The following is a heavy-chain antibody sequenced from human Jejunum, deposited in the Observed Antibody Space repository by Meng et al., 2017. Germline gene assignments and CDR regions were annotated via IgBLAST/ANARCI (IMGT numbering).Heavy chain of an antibody. Sequence: QCTLKESGPSLVKPTETLTLTCPFSGFSLSTSGVGVGWIRQPPGQALEWLAVIYWDDDKRYSPSLRSRLIITKDTSKNQVILTMTNMDPLDTGTYYCAHRTTVTHVDYWGQGTLVTVSS. CDR2: IYWDDDK. CDR1: GFSLSTSGVG. D-gene: IGHD4-17*01. J-gene: IGHJ4*02. V-gene: IGHV2-5*02. CDR3: AHRTTVTHVDY.